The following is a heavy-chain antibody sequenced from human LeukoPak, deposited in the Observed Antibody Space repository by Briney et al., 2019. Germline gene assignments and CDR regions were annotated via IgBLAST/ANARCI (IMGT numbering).Heavy chain of an antibody. D-gene: IGHD3-10*01. J-gene: IGHJ4*02. V-gene: IGHV1-58*01. Sequence: ASVKVSCKASGFTFTSSAVQWVRQARGQRLEWIGWIVVGSGNTNYAQKFQERVTITRDMSTSTAYMELSSLRSEDTAVYYCARLLNPPVGLPLTYPEISGGYFDYWGQGTLVTVSS. CDR3: ARLLNPPVGLPLTYPEISGGYFDY. CDR1: GFTFTSSA. CDR2: IVVGSGNT.